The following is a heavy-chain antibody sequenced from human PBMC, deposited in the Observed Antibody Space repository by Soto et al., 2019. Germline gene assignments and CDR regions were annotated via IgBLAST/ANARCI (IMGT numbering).Heavy chain of an antibody. J-gene: IGHJ4*02. CDR2: ISAYNGNT. D-gene: IGHD3-22*01. CDR3: ARDLSEYYYDSSGYYLGFVY. V-gene: IGHV1-18*01. Sequence: EASVKVSCKASGYTFTSYGISWVRQAPGQGLEWMGWISAYNGNTNYAQKLQGRVTMTTDTSTSTAYMELRSLRSDDTAGYYCARDLSEYYYDSSGYYLGFVYWGQGTLVTVSS. CDR1: GYTFTSYG.